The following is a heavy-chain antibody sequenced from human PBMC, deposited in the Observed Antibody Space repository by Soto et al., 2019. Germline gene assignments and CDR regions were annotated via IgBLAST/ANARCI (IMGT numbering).Heavy chain of an antibody. CDR2: ISAYNGNT. J-gene: IGHJ6*02. CDR1: GYTFTSYG. V-gene: IGHV1-18*01. CDR3: ARDRGDYGGTGYYYYGMDV. D-gene: IGHD4-17*01. Sequence: ASVKVSCKASGYTFTSYGISWVRQAPGQGLEWMGWISAYNGNTNYAQKLQGRVTMTTDTSTSTAYMELRSLRSDDTAVYYCARDRGDYGGTGYYYYGMDVWGQGTTVTVSS.